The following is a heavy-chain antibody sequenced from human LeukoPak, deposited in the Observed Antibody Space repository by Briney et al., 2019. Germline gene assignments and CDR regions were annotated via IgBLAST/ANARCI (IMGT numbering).Heavy chain of an antibody. CDR1: GYSFTNYW. J-gene: IGHJ4*02. Sequence: GESLKISCKGFGYSFTNYWIGWVRQMPGKGLEWIGIVYPGDSDTRYRPSFQGQVTISADKSISTAFLQWSSLKAADTAVYYCARPGVGAKSFVDYWGQGTLVTVSS. V-gene: IGHV5-51*01. D-gene: IGHD1-26*01. CDR3: ARPGVGAKSFVDY. CDR2: VYPGDSDT.